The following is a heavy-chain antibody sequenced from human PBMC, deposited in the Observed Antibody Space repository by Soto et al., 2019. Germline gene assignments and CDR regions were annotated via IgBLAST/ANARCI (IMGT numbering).Heavy chain of an antibody. Sequence: SETLSLTCTVSGGSISSYYWSWIRQPPGKGLEWIGYIYYSGSTNYNPSLKSRVTISVDTSKNQFSLKLSSVTAADTAVYYCARDRRDWSGYNNWFDPWGQGTLVTVPQ. CDR1: GGSISSYY. J-gene: IGHJ5*02. D-gene: IGHD3-3*01. V-gene: IGHV4-59*01. CDR3: ARDRRDWSGYNNWFDP. CDR2: IYYSGST.